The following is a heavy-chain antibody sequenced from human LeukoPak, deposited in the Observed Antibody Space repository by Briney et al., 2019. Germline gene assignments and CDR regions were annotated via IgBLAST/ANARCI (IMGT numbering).Heavy chain of an antibody. V-gene: IGHV3-30*01. CDR2: ISYDGSNK. CDR1: GFTFSSYA. Sequence: GGSLRLSCAASGFTFSSYAMHWVRQAPGKGLEWVAVISYDGSNKYYADSVKGRFTISRDNSKNTLYLQMNSLRAEDTAVYYCASPGHYSSGWEYYFDYWGQGTLVTVSS. J-gene: IGHJ4*02. CDR3: ASPGHYSSGWEYYFDY. D-gene: IGHD6-19*01.